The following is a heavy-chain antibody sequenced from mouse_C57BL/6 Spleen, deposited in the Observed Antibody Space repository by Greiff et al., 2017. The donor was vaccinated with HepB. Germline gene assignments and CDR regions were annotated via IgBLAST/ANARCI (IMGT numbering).Heavy chain of an antibody. CDR3: ANSRRGNAMDY. CDR2: SDPSDSET. CDR1: GYTFTSYW. D-gene: IGHD6-1*01. Sequence: QVQLQQPGAELVRPGSSVKLSCKASGYTFTSYWMHWVKQRPIQGLEWIGNSDPSDSETHYNQKFKDKATLTVDKSSSTAYMQLSSLTSEDSAVYYCANSRRGNAMDYWGQGTSVTVSS. J-gene: IGHJ4*01. V-gene: IGHV1-52*01.